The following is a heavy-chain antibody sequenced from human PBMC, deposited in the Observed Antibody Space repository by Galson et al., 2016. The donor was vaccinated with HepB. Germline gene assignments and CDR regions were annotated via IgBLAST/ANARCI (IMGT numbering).Heavy chain of an antibody. CDR2: IDHSGGST. Sequence: LRLSCAASGFTFSSYALSWVRQAPGKGLEWVSVIDHSGGSTYYIGSVKGRFTISRDNSKNTLYLQMNSLRAEDTAVYYCAKDYYDSSGYYYVYAFDIWGQGTMVTVSS. CDR1: GFTFSSYA. CDR3: AKDYYDSSGYYYVYAFDI. J-gene: IGHJ3*02. V-gene: IGHV3-23*01. D-gene: IGHD3-22*01.